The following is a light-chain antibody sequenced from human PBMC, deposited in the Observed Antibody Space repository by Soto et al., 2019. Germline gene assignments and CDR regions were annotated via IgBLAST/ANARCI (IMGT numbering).Light chain of an antibody. Sequence: EIVLTQSPGTLSLSPGERATLSCSASHSVRSSHLAWYQQMPGQAPRLLIYGISNRATGIPDRFSGSGSGTDFTLTIRSLEPEDFAVYYCQQYSSSPLTVGGGTTVDLK. CDR3: QQYSSSPLT. V-gene: IGKV3-20*01. CDR1: HSVRSSH. J-gene: IGKJ4*01. CDR2: GIS.